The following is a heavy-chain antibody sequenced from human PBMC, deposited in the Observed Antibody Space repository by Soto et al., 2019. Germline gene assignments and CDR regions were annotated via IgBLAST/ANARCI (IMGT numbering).Heavy chain of an antibody. CDR3: AAQLVQSYYYYGMDV. D-gene: IGHD6-6*01. Sequence: GGSLRLSCAASGFTFSSYWMSWVRQAPGKGLEWVANIKQDGSEKYYVDSVKGRFTISRDNAKNSLYLQMNSLRAEDTAVYYCAAQLVQSYYYYGMDVWGQGTTVTVSS. J-gene: IGHJ6*02. V-gene: IGHV3-7*01. CDR2: IKQDGSEK. CDR1: GFTFSSYW.